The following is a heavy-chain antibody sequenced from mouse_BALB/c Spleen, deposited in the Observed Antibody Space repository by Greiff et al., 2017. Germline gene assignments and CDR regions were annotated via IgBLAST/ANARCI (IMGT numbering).Heavy chain of an antibody. J-gene: IGHJ2*01. V-gene: IGHV5-12-1*01. CDR1: GFAFSSYD. D-gene: IGHD4-1*01. CDR3: LTGTGDY. Sequence: EVQGVESGGGLVKPGGSLKLSCAASGFAFSSYDMSWVRQTPEKRLEWVAYISSGGGSTYYPDTVKGRFTISRDNAKNTLYLQMSSLKSEDTAMYYSLTGTGDYWGQGTTLTVSS. CDR2: ISSGGGST.